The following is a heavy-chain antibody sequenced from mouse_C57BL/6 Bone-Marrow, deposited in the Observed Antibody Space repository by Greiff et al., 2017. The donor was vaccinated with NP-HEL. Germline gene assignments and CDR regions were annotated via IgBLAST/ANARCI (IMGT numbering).Heavy chain of an antibody. CDR3: ARWGYYGFDY. V-gene: IGHV1-63*01. CDR1: GYTFTNYW. D-gene: IGHD1-1*01. Sequence: QVQLKQSGAELVRPGTSVKMSCKASGYTFTNYWIGWAKQRPGHGLEWIGDIYPGGGYTNYNEKFKGKATLTADKSSSTAYMQFSSLTSEDSAIYYCARWGYYGFDYRGQGTTLTVSS. CDR2: IYPGGGYT. J-gene: IGHJ2*01.